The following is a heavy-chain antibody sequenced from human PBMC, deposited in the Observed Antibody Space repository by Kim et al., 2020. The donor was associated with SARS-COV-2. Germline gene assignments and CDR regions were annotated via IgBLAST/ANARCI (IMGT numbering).Heavy chain of an antibody. J-gene: IGHJ4*02. D-gene: IGHD3-22*01. CDR3: GGAYYDSSGFYYEGGVVGY. CDR1: GGTFNSYA. V-gene: IGHV1-69*13. Sequence: SVKVSCKASGGTFNSYAISWVRQAPGQGLEWMGGIFPIFDTTKYAQKFQGRVTITADDSTSTAYMELSSLRSEDTAVYYCGGAYYDSSGFYYEGGVVGYWGQGTLVTVSS. CDR2: IFPIFDTT.